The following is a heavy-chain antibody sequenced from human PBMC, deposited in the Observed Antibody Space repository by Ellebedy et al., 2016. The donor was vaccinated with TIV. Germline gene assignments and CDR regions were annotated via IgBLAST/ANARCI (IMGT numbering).Heavy chain of an antibody. CDR3: AKDRTPGDGYWVFDF. Sequence: GESLKISCAASGFTFSSFAMGWVRQTPGKGLEWVSGTVGSGGSRYADSVKGRFTIPRDNSKSTLDLQMSSLRAEDTAVYYCAKDRTPGDGYWVFDFWGQGTLVTVST. D-gene: IGHD5-18*01. CDR1: GFTFSSFA. J-gene: IGHJ4*02. V-gene: IGHV3-23*01. CDR2: TVGSGGSR.